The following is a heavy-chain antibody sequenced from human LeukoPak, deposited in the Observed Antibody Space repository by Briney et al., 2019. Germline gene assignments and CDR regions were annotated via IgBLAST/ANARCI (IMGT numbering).Heavy chain of an antibody. V-gene: IGHV3-11*01. Sequence: GGSLRLSCAASGFTFSDYYMSWIRQAPGKGLEWVSYISSSGSTIYYADSVKGRFTISRDNAKNSLYLQMNSLRAEDTAVYYCARVSYYYGSGSYRKGMDVWGQGTTVTVSS. CDR1: GFTFSDYY. J-gene: IGHJ6*02. D-gene: IGHD3-10*01. CDR3: ARVSYYYGSGSYRKGMDV. CDR2: ISSSGSTI.